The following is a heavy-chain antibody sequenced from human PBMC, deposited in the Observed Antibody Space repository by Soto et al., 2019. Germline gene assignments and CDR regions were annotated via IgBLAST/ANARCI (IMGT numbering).Heavy chain of an antibody. V-gene: IGHV3-33*01. J-gene: IGHJ4*02. D-gene: IGHD3-22*01. Sequence: QVQLVESGGGVVQPGRSLRLSCAASGFTFSSYGMHWVRQAPGKGLEWVAVIWYDGSNKYYADSVKGRFTISRDNSKNTLYLQMNSLRAEDTAVYYCARDSSTYYYDSSGYCLDYWGQGILVTVSS. CDR1: GFTFSSYG. CDR2: IWYDGSNK. CDR3: ARDSSTYYYDSSGYCLDY.